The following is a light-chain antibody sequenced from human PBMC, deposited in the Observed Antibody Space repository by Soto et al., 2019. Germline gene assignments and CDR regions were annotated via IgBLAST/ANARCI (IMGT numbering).Light chain of an antibody. CDR1: QSISGY. CDR2: AAS. CDR3: QQSFRIPRT. V-gene: IGKV1-39*01. Sequence: DIQMTQSHSSLSASVRDSVAITCRASQSISGYLNWYQQNPGKAPNLLIYAASSLQSGVPSRFSGSGSGTDFSLTISSLQPEDFATYYCQQSFRIPRTFGQGTKV. J-gene: IGKJ1*01.